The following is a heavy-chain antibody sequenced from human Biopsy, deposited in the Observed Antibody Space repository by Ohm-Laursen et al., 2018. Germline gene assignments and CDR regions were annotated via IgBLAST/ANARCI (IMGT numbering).Heavy chain of an antibody. CDR1: GGSISSSTTYY. CDR3: ARHPTGFWFDP. J-gene: IGHJ5*02. V-gene: IGHV4-39*01. CDR2: IYNTETT. Sequence: GTLSLTCTVSGGSISSSTTYYWAWLRQPPGKGLEWIGSIYNTETTFYNPSLKSRVAISVDTSTNQFSLKVSSVTAADTALYFCARHPTGFWFDPWGHGTLVTVSS.